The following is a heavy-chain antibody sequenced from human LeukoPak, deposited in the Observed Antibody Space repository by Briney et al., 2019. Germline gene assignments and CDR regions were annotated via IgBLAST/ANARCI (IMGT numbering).Heavy chain of an antibody. CDR1: RFTFSTYA. CDR3: ARDLRWFGDLSPKY. Sequence: GGSLRLSCAASRFTFSTYAMSWVRQAPGKGLEWVSGISGSGGSTYYADSVKGRFTISRDNSKNTLYLQMNSLRAEDTAVYYCARDLRWFGDLSPKYWGQGTQVTVSS. CDR2: ISGSGGST. D-gene: IGHD3-10*01. J-gene: IGHJ4*02. V-gene: IGHV3-23*01.